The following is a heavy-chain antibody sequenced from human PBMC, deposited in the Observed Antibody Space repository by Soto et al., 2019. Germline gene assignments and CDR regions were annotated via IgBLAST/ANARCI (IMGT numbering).Heavy chain of an antibody. CDR3: ARDRRIHLWSTYYYYAMDV. V-gene: IGHV4-61*01. CDR2: IYYSGST. D-gene: IGHD5-18*01. CDR1: GGSVSSGSYY. Sequence: QVQLQESGPGLVKPSETLSLTCTVSGGSVSSGSYYWSWIRQPPGKGLEWIGYIYYSGSTNYNPSLKSRVTISVDTSKNQFSLKRSSVTAADTAVYYCARDRRIHLWSTYYYYAMDVWGQGTTVTVSS. J-gene: IGHJ6*02.